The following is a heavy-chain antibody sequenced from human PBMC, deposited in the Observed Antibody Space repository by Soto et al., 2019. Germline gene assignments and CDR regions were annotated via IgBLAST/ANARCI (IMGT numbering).Heavy chain of an antibody. V-gene: IGHV3-30-3*01. CDR3: ASPEASIAAAGNQDYYYGMDV. D-gene: IGHD6-13*01. J-gene: IGHJ6*02. Sequence: GGSLRLSCAASGFTFSSYAMHWVRQAPGKGLEWVAVISYDGSNKYYADSVKGRFTISRDNSKNTLYLQMNSLRAEDTAVYYCASPEASIAAAGNQDYYYGMDVWGQGTTVTVSS. CDR2: ISYDGSNK. CDR1: GFTFSSYA.